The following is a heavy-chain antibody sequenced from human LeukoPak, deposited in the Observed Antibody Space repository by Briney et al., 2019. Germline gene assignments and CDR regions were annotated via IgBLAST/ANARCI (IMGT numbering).Heavy chain of an antibody. J-gene: IGHJ4*02. Sequence: PSETLSLTCAVYGGSFSGYYWSWIRQPPGKGLEWIGEINHSGSTNYNPSLKSRVTISVDTSKNQFSLKLSSVTAADTAVYYCASGAWYYYDSSGYYLDYWGQGTPVTVSS. CDR1: GGSFSGYY. V-gene: IGHV4-34*01. CDR3: ASGAWYYYDSSGYYLDY. D-gene: IGHD3-22*01. CDR2: INHSGST.